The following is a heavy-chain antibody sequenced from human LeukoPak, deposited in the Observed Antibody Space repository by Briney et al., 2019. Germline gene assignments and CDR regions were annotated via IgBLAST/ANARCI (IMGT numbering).Heavy chain of an antibody. CDR1: GGTFSSYA. J-gene: IGHJ4*02. V-gene: IGHV1-69*13. D-gene: IGHD6-19*01. CDR2: IIPIFGTA. Sequence: ASVTVSCTASGGTFSSYAISWVRQAPGQGLEWMGGIIPIFGTANHAQKFQGRVTITADESTSTAYMELSSLRSEDTAVYYCARIGVAGTIDYWGQGTLVTVSS. CDR3: ARIGVAGTIDY.